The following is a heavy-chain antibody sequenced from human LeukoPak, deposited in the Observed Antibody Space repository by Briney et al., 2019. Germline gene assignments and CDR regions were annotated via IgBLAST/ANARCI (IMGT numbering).Heavy chain of an antibody. CDR2: INAGNGNT. CDR1: GYTFTSYA. D-gene: IGHD3-9*01. J-gene: IGHJ4*02. CDR3: ARGLHYAILTGYYPYFDY. V-gene: IGHV1-3*01. Sequence: ASVKVSCKASGYTFTSYAMHWVRQAPGQRLEWMGWINAGNGNTKYSQKFQGRVTITRDTSASTAYMELSSLRSEDTAVYYCARGLHYAILTGYYPYFDYWGQGTLVTVSS.